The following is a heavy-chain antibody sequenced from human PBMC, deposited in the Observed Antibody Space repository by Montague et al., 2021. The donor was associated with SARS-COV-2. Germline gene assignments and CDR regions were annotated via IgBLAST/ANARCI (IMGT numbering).Heavy chain of an antibody. J-gene: IGHJ4*02. CDR2: INHRGTS. CDR1: GGSFSDYF. Sequence: SETLSLTCAVYGGSFSDYFWTWIRQPPGKGLEWIGEINHRGTSNYNPSLKSRVSISVDTSKNQFSLYLGSVTAADTATYYCARIRTDPPLLYLGVWDYYFDFWGQGILVSVSS. CDR3: ARIRTDPPLLYLGVWDYYFDF. D-gene: IGHD3-16*02. V-gene: IGHV4-34*06.